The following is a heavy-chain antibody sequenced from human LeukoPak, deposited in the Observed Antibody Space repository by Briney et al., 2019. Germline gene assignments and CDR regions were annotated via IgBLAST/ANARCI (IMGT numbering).Heavy chain of an antibody. V-gene: IGHV4-59*08. CDR3: ARTYCSGGSCHFDY. CDR1: GGSISSYY. J-gene: IGHJ4*02. CDR2: ILYSGST. D-gene: IGHD2-15*01. Sequence: SATLSLTCTVSGGSISSYYWSWIRQPPGQGLEWMGYILYSGSTDSNPSLKSRVTISVDTSKNQFSLKLSSVTAADTAVYYCARTYCSGGSCHFDYWGQGTLVTVSS.